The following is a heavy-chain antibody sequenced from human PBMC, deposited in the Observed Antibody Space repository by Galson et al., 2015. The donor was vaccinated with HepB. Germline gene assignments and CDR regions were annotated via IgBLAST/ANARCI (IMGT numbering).Heavy chain of an antibody. D-gene: IGHD3-10*01. CDR3: TRIIKAHAFDI. Sequence: SLRLSCAASGFTFTNAWMNWVRQAPGKGLEWVGRIKSKTDGGTTDYAASVKGRFTISRDDSKNTLYLQMNSLKTEDTAVYYCTRIIKAHAFDIWGQGTMVTVSS. CDR2: IKSKTDGGTT. V-gene: IGHV3-15*07. J-gene: IGHJ3*02. CDR1: GFTFTNAW.